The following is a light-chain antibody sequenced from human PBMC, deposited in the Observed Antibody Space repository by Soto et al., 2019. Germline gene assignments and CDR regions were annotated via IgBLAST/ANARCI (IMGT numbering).Light chain of an antibody. CDR1: QGISQD. Sequence: DIPMTQSPSSLSAFVGDRVTITYQASQGISQDLNWYQQRPGEAPKLLIYAASILETGIPSRFSGSGSQTYFTFTISNLQPEDVAIYYCQQYYSLPYTFGQGTKLEI. CDR2: AAS. J-gene: IGKJ2*01. V-gene: IGKV1-33*01. CDR3: QQYYSLPYT.